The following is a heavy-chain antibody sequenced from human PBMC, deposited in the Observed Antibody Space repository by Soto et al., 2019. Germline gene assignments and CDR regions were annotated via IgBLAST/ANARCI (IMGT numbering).Heavy chain of an antibody. D-gene: IGHD2-2*02. V-gene: IGHV1-18*01. CDR2: INPFKGDT. CDR3: ARVKVPAAILGAFDV. CDR1: GYTFSTYG. Sequence: ASVKVSCKASGYTFSTYGITWVRQAPGQGLDWMGWINPFKGDTNSAARFQDRVSLTTXTXXRXXXMXLXXLRXDXTAVYYCARVKVPAAILGAFDVWGQGTLVTVSS. J-gene: IGHJ3*01.